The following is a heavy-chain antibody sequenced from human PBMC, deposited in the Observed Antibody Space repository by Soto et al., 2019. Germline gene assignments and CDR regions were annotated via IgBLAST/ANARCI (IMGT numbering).Heavy chain of an antibody. Sequence: EVQLLESGGGLVQPGGSLTLSCAASGLFFSAYAMAWARRAPGKGLEWVSAISGGGNNAYYADSVKGRFTISRDNSKKMVYLEMNSLRAVYTAVYDCGNGVEGSNLYFDYWGRGTLVTVSS. V-gene: IGHV3-23*01. CDR1: GLFFSAYA. D-gene: IGHD6-13*01. CDR2: ISGGGNNA. J-gene: IGHJ4*02. CDR3: GNGVEGSNLYFDY.